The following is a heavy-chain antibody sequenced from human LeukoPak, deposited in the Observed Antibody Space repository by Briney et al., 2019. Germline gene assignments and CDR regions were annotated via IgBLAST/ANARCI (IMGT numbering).Heavy chain of an antibody. CDR2: INGDGSRI. Sequence: VGSLRLSCAASGFTFSSYWMHWVRQAPGKGLVWVSRINGDGSRISYADSVKGRFTISRDNAKNTLYLQMNSLRAEDTAVYYCARDLTGYRDYWGQGTLVTVSS. V-gene: IGHV3-74*01. CDR1: GFTFSSYW. J-gene: IGHJ4*02. D-gene: IGHD3-9*01. CDR3: ARDLTGYRDY.